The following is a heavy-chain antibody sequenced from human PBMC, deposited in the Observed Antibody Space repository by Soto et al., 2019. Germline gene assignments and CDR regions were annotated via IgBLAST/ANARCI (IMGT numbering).Heavy chain of an antibody. Sequence: EVQLVESGGGLVQPGGSLRLSCAASGFTFSSYSMNWVRQAPGKGLEWVSYISSSSSTIYYADSVKGRFTISRDNAKNSLYLETTGLRAEATAVYSCAAPLPSGYHNWYFDLWGSGPLVTVSS. D-gene: IGHD3-9*01. CDR1: GFTFSSYS. J-gene: IGHJ2*01. CDR2: ISSSSSTI. V-gene: IGHV3-48*01. CDR3: AAPLPSGYHNWYFDL.